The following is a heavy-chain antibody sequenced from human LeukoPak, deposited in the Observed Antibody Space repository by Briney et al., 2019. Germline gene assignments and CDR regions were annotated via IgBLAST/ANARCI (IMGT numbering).Heavy chain of an antibody. Sequence: QPGGSLRLSCTGSGFTFGDYAMSWVRQAPGKGLVWVGFIRSKAYGGTTEYAASVKGRFTISRDDSKSIAYLQMNSLKTEDTAVYYCTRVSGYDYAGEYYYGMDVWGQGTTVTVSS. D-gene: IGHD5-12*01. CDR3: TRVSGYDYAGEYYYGMDV. CDR1: GFTFGDYA. J-gene: IGHJ6*02. V-gene: IGHV3-49*04. CDR2: IRSKAYGGTT.